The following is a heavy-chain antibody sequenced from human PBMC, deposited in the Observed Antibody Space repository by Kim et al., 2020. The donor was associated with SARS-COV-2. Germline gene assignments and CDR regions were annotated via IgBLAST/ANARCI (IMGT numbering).Heavy chain of an antibody. D-gene: IGHD6-13*01. CDR3: ARGAIAAAGSD. CDR2: A. V-gene: IGHV1-69*01. J-gene: IGHJ4*02. Sequence: ANYEQNFQGRVTITADESTSTAYMELSSLRSEDTAVYYCARGAIAAAGSDWGQGTLVTVSS.